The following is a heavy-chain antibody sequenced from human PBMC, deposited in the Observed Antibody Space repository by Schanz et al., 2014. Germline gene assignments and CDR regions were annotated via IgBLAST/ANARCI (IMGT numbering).Heavy chain of an antibody. Sequence: EVQLVESGGGLVKPGGSLRLSCAASGFTFSNAWMSWVRQAPGKGLEWVGRIKSKTDGGTTDYAASVKGGFTISRDDSKNKLYLQMNSLKIEDTAVYYCTTDMLDESWFGETVIDYWGQGTLVTVSS. J-gene: IGHJ4*02. D-gene: IGHD3-10*01. V-gene: IGHV3-15*01. CDR3: TTDMLDESWFGETVIDY. CDR1: GFTFSNAW. CDR2: IKSKTDGGTT.